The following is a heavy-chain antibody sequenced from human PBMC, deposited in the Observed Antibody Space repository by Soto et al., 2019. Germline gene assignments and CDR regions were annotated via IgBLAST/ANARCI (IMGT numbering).Heavy chain of an antibody. D-gene: IGHD6-13*01. CDR2: IIPLFGTT. Sequence: QVQLVQSGAELRKPGSSVKVSCKSSGGTFSRHAINWVRQAPGQGLEWMGGIIPLFGTTNYAQKFKGRLTITADESTNTTYMELSSLKSEDAAVYYCARASIHDSSWYFWFDPWGQGTLVTVSS. J-gene: IGHJ5*02. CDR3: ARASIHDSSWYFWFDP. CDR1: GGTFSRHA. V-gene: IGHV1-69*01.